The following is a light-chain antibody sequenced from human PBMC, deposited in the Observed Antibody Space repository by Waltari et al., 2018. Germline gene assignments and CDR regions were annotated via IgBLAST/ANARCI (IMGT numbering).Light chain of an antibody. CDR3: QQYNEWPPWM. V-gene: IGKV3-15*01. Sequence: EIVVTQSPATLSVSPGERATHSCRAGQSVGSNLAWYQQKPGQAPRLLIYGASTRASGVPDRFSGSGSGTDFTLTISNLQSEDFAVYYCQQYNEWPPWMFGQGTQVEI. J-gene: IGKJ1*01. CDR1: QSVGSN. CDR2: GAS.